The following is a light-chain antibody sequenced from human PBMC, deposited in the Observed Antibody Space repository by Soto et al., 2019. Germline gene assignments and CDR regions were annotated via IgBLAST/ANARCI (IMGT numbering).Light chain of an antibody. J-gene: IGKJ4*01. CDR2: AAS. CDR3: QQSYSIPLT. CDR1: QSMSTY. Sequence: DIQMTQSPPSLAASVGDRVTITCRASQSMSTYLNWYQQKPGKAPKLLIFAASSLHSGVPSRFSGSGSGTDFILSISSLQPEDFATYYCQQSYSIPLTFGGGTKVEIK. V-gene: IGKV1-39*01.